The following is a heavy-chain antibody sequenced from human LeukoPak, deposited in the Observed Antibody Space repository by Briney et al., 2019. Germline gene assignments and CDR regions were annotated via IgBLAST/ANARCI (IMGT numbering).Heavy chain of an antibody. CDR2: ITSSGSPI. J-gene: IGHJ4*02. Sequence: GGSLRLSCAASGFTFSVYDMNWVRQAPGKGLEWVSYITSSGSPIYYADSVKGRFTISRDNAKNSLYLPMNSRRAEDTAVYYCARDSVVPAAPLDYWGQGTLVTVSS. D-gene: IGHD2-2*01. V-gene: IGHV3-48*03. CDR3: ARDSVVPAAPLDY. CDR1: GFTFSVYD.